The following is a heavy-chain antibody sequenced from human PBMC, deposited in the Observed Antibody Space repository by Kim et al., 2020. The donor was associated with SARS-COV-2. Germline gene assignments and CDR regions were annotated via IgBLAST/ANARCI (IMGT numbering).Heavy chain of an antibody. Sequence: ASVKVSCKVSGYTSSNYGISWVRQAPGQGLEWMGWINTLSLHTNSVDKFQDRVTMTTVPSTNTVYMELRSLTSDDTAVYYCATTFSISNSWYYLDYWGQGNLVTVSS. J-gene: IGHJ4*02. CDR3: ATTFSISNSWYYLDY. CDR1: GYTSSNYG. CDR2: INTLSLHT. D-gene: IGHD6-13*01. V-gene: IGHV1-18*04.